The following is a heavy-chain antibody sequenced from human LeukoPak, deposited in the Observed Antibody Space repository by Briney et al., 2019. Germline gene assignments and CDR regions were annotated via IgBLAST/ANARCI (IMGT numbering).Heavy chain of an antibody. CDR2: INPNSGGT. D-gene: IGHD1-26*01. CDR3: AREGETPGASYYYYMDV. CDR1: GYTFTGYY. Sequence: GASVKVSCKASGYTFTGYYMHWVRQAPGQGLEWMGWINPNSGGTNYAQKFQGRVTMTRDTSISTAYMELSRLRSDDTAVYYCAREGETPGASYYYYMDVWGKGTTVTVSS. V-gene: IGHV1-2*02. J-gene: IGHJ6*03.